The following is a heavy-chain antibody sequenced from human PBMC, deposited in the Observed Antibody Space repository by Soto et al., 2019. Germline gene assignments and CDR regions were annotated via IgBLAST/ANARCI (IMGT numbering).Heavy chain of an antibody. CDR3: ASARRDGYIGPFDY. CDR2: TIPIFGTA. V-gene: IGHV1-69*13. CDR1: GGTFSSYA. J-gene: IGHJ4*02. Sequence: SVKVSCKASGGTFSSYAISWVRQAPGQGLEWMGGTIPIFGTANYAQKFQGRVTITADESTSTAYMELRSLRSEDTAVYYCASARRDGYIGPFDYWGQGTLVTGSS. D-gene: IGHD5-12*01.